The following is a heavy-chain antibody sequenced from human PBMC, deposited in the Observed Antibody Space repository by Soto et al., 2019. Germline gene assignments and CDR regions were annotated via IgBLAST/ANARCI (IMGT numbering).Heavy chain of an antibody. CDR3: ARWTDYEYFQH. CDR2: IYHSGST. V-gene: IGHV4-59*01. Sequence: SETLSLTCSVSGGSISSYYWSWIRQPPGKGLEWIAYIYHSGSTNYNPSLKSRVTISVDTSKDQFSLKLSSVTAADTAVYYCARWTDYEYFQHWGQGTLVTVSS. J-gene: IGHJ1*01. CDR1: GGSISSYY. D-gene: IGHD4-17*01.